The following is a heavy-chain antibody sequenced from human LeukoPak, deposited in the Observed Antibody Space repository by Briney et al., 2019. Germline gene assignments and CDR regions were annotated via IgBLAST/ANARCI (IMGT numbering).Heavy chain of an antibody. CDR2: ISGSSSTI. J-gene: IGHJ4*02. CDR3: ARGSGSSDWMIDY. CDR1: GFNFSDYS. D-gene: IGHD3-10*01. V-gene: IGHV3-48*02. Sequence: GGSLRLSCAASGFNFSDYSVNWVRQAPGKGLEWVSYISGSSSTIYYADSVKGRFTISRDNAKNSLYLQMNSLRDEDTAMYYCARGSGSSDWMIDYWGQGTLVTVSS.